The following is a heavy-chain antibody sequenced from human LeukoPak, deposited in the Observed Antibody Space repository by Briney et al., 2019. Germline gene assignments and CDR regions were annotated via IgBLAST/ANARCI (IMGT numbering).Heavy chain of an antibody. V-gene: IGHV4-59*01. D-gene: IGHD3-16*01. CDR2: IYYSGST. CDR3: ARETSQKGAHYMDV. CDR1: GGSIRTYY. J-gene: IGHJ6*03. Sequence: SGTLSLTCTVSGGSIRTYYWSWIRQPPGKGLEWIGYIYYSGSTDYNSSLKSRVAISVDTSKNQFSLKVNSVTAADTALYYCARETSQKGAHYMDVWGKGTTVTISS.